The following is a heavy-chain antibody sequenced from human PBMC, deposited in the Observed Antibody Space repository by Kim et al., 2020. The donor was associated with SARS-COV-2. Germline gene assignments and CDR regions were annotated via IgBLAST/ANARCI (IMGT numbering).Heavy chain of an antibody. D-gene: IGHD3-3*01. CDR1: GGTFSSYA. V-gene: IGHV1-69*13. CDR3: ARKMRVRRRFLEWFDAFDI. J-gene: IGHJ3*02. Sequence: SVKVSCKASGGTFSSYAISWVRQAPGQGLEWMGGIIPIFGTANYAQKFQGRVTITADESTSTAYMELSSLRSEDTAVYYCARKMRVRRRFLEWFDAFDIWGQGTMVTVSS. CDR2: IIPIFGTA.